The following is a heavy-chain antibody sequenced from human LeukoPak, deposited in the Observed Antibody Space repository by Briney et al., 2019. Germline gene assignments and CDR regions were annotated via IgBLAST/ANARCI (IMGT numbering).Heavy chain of an antibody. CDR2: IESKTDGGTT. J-gene: IGHJ3*02. CDR1: GFSFSDAW. D-gene: IGHD6-6*01. CDR3: AKIELVYAFDI. Sequence: GGSLRLSCAASGFSFSDAWMSWVRQIPGKGLEWVGRIESKTDGGTTDYAAPVKGRFTISRDDSTNTLYLQMNSLRAEDTAVYYCAKIELVYAFDIWGQGTMVTVSS. V-gene: IGHV3-15*04.